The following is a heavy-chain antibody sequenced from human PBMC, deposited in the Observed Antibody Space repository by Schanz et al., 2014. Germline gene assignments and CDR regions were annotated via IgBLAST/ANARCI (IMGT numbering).Heavy chain of an antibody. CDR2: ISSSSSYI. V-gene: IGHV3-23*01. D-gene: IGHD3-22*01. Sequence: DVQLLESGGGLVQPGGSLRLSCAASGFTFSIYGMNWVRQAPGKGLEWVSSISSSSSYISYADSVKGRFTISRDNSENTLYLQMNSLRAEDTAVYYCAKQHGVIQQVSDYWGQGTLVTVSS. J-gene: IGHJ4*02. CDR1: GFTFSIYG. CDR3: AKQHGVIQQVSDY.